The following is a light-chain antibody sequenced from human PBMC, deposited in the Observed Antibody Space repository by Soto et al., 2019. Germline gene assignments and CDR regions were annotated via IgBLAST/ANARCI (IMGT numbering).Light chain of an antibody. CDR1: SSNIGAGYD. J-gene: IGLJ1*01. V-gene: IGLV1-40*01. CDR2: GNS. CDR3: QSYESSLNDYV. Sequence: QTVVTQPPSVSGAPGQRVTMSCTGRSSNIGAGYDVHGYQQLPGTAPKLLIYGNSNRPSGVPDRFSGSKSGTSASLAITGLLAVDEADYYCQSYESSLNDYVFGTGTKLTVL.